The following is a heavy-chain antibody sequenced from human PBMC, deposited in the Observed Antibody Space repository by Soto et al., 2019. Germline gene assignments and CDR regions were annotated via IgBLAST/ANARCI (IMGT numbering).Heavy chain of an antibody. D-gene: IGHD6-6*01. Sequence: GGSLRLSCAASGFTFSSYWMSWVRQAPGKGLEWVANIKQDGSEKYYVDSVKGRFTISRDNAKNSLYLQMNSLRAEDTAVYYCARDETPAHSSSPRVHYFDYWGQGTLVTVSS. CDR1: GFTFSSYW. CDR2: IKQDGSEK. CDR3: ARDETPAHSSSPRVHYFDY. V-gene: IGHV3-7*05. J-gene: IGHJ4*02.